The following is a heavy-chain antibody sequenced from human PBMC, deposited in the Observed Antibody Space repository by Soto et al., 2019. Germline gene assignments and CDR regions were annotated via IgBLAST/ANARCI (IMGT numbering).Heavy chain of an antibody. CDR1: GGSISSGGYY. V-gene: IGHV4-31*03. Sequence: SETLSLTCTVSGGSISSGGYYWSWIRQHPGKGLEWIGYIYYSGSTYYNPSLKSRVTISVDTSKNQFSLKLSSVTAADTAVYYCAREYSSSYYYYGMDVWGQGTTVTVSS. CDR2: IYYSGST. CDR3: AREYSSSYYYYGMDV. J-gene: IGHJ6*02. D-gene: IGHD6-6*01.